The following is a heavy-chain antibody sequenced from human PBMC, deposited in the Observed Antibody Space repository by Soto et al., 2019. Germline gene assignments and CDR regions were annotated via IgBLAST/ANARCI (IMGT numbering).Heavy chain of an antibody. CDR3: ARSLPGTYGAFDL. Sequence: EVQLVETGGGLIQPGGSLRLSCAASGFTVSSNYMSWVRQAPGKGLEWVSRISGDGSSTNYADSVKGRFTISRDNAKNTVYLQIDSLRAEDTAVYYCARSLPGTYGAFDLWGQGTVVTVSS. V-gene: IGHV3-74*02. CDR2: ISGDGSST. D-gene: IGHD1-7*01. CDR1: GFTVSSNY. J-gene: IGHJ3*01.